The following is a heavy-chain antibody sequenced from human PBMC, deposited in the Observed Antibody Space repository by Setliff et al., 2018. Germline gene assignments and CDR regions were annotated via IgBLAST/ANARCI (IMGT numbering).Heavy chain of an antibody. V-gene: IGHV4-39*07. CDR2: IYYSGST. CDR1: GGSISSSIYY. CDR3: ARAGFELGQYNWFDP. D-gene: IGHD3-3*02. J-gene: IGHJ5*02. Sequence: PSETLSLTCTVSGGSISSSIYYWGWIRQPPGKGLEWIGSIYYSGSTYYNPSLKSRVTISVDRSKNQFSLNLTSVTAADTAVYYCARAGFELGQYNWFDPWGQGTLVTVSS.